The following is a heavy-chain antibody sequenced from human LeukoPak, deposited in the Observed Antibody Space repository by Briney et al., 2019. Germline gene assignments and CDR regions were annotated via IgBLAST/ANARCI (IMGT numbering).Heavy chain of an antibody. CDR3: ARGLASGYPPIPFDY. CDR1: GGYISDYY. Sequence: SETLSLTCTVSGGYISDYYWGWIRQPPGKGLEWIGYVSYTGNTNSNPSLKSRVTFSVDTSKNLFSLKLDSVTAADTAVYYCARGLASGYPPIPFDYWGQGTLVTVSS. CDR2: VSYTGNT. D-gene: IGHD3-3*01. J-gene: IGHJ4*02. V-gene: IGHV4-59*01.